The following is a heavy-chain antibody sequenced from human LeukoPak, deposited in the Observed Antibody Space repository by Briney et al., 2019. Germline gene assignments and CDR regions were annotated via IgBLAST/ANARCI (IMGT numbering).Heavy chain of an antibody. D-gene: IGHD3-22*01. CDR3: ARGQYYYGSSGYSMNFDY. CDR2: IYYSGST. V-gene: IGHV4-59*01. Sequence: SETLSLTCTVSGGSISSYYWSWIRQPPGKGLEWIGYIYYSGSTNYNPSLKSRVTISVDTSKNQFSLKLSSVTAADTAVYYCARGQYYYGSSGYSMNFDYWGQGTLVTVSS. J-gene: IGHJ4*02. CDR1: GGSISSYY.